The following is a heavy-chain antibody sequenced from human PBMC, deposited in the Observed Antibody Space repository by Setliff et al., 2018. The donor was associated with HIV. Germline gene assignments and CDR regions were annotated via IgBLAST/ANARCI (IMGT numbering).Heavy chain of an antibody. V-gene: IGHV1-46*01. CDR1: GYTFTSYY. D-gene: IGHD3-3*01. CDR3: VRVGRGGYYYDAFDF. CDR2: INPSGGST. Sequence: ASVKVSCKASGYTFTSYYMHWVRQAPGQGLEWMGIINPSGGSTSYAQKFQGRVTMTRDTSTSTVYMELSSLRSEDTAVYYCVRVGRGGYYYDAFDFWGQGTMVTVSS. J-gene: IGHJ3*01.